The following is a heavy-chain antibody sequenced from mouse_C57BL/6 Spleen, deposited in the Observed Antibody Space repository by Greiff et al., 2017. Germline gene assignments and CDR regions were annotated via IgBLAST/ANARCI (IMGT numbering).Heavy chain of an antibody. V-gene: IGHV1-52*01. CDR2: IDPSDSET. Sequence: VQLQQSGAELVRPGSSVKLSCKASGYTFTSYWMHWVKQRPIQGLEWIGNIDPSDSETHYNQKFKDKATLTVDKSSSTAYMQLSSLTSEDSAVYYCARRAPLDYWGQGTTLTVSS. J-gene: IGHJ2*01. CDR1: GYTFTSYW. D-gene: IGHD3-3*01. CDR3: ARRAPLDY.